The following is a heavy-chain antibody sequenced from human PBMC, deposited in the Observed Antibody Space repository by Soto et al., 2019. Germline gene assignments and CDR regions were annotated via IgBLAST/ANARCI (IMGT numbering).Heavy chain of an antibody. CDR1: GASISSDNW. CDR3: ARFRWVGDLNIDGDYTYYVFDV. D-gene: IGHD3-10*01. V-gene: IGHV4-4*02. Sequence: QVELQESGPGLVKPSGTLSLTCVVSGASISSDNWWTWVRQSPGKGLEWIGEIYHSGSTNYNPSLKSRVTISVDRSKNQFSLKLTSVTAADTAVYYCARFRWVGDLNIDGDYTYYVFDVWGQGTTVTVS. J-gene: IGHJ6*02. CDR2: IYHSGST.